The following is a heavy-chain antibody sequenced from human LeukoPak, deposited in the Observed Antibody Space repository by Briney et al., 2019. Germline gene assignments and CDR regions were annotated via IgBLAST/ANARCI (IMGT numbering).Heavy chain of an antibody. J-gene: IGHJ6*02. Sequence: GGSLRLSCAASGFTFSSYSMNWVRQAPGKGLEWVSYISSSSSTIYYADSVKGRFTISRDNAKNSLYLQMNSLRAEDTAVYYCARDLIMSSGYVPYYYYGMDVWGQGTTVTVSS. CDR3: ARDLIMSSGYVPYYYYGMDV. CDR2: ISSSSSTI. V-gene: IGHV3-48*04. D-gene: IGHD5-12*01. CDR1: GFTFSSYS.